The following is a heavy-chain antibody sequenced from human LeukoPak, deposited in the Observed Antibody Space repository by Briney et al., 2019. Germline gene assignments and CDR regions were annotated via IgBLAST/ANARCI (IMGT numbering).Heavy chain of an antibody. Sequence: TSETLSLTCTVSGGSISSYYWSWIRQPPGKGLEWIGYIYYSGSTNYNPSLKSRVTISVDTSKNQFSLKLSSVTAADTAVYYCARDRGGAYGSGSYYSHWGQGTLVTVSS. CDR3: ARDRGGAYGSGSYYSH. J-gene: IGHJ4*02. CDR2: IYYSGST. CDR1: GGSISSYY. D-gene: IGHD3-10*01. V-gene: IGHV4-59*01.